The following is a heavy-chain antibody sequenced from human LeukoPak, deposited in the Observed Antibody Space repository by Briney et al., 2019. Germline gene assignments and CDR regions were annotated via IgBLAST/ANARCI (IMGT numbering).Heavy chain of an antibody. CDR2: MNPNSGNT. CDR1: GYTFTNYD. CDR3: ARAWVISRLGDAFDI. V-gene: IGHV1-8*01. D-gene: IGHD7-27*01. J-gene: IGHJ3*02. Sequence: GASVKVSCKASGYTFTNYDINWVRQAAGQGLEWMGWMNPNSGNTGYAQKFQGRVTMTRNTSISTAYMELSSLRSEDTAVYYCARAWVISRLGDAFDIWGQGTMVTVSS.